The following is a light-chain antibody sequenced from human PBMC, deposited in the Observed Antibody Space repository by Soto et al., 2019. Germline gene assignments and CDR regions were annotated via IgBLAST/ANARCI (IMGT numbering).Light chain of an antibody. V-gene: IGLV2-8*01. Sequence: QSALTQPPSASGSPCQPVTISCTGTSSNVGAYDYVSWYQQHPGKAPELIIYEVNQRPSAAPDRFSRSKPGTTAYLTVSGLQAEDEADDYCNSNSGSSNFVVFRTGTKVTVL. CDR3: NSNSGSSNFVV. CDR1: SSNVGAYDY. CDR2: EVN. J-gene: IGLJ1*01.